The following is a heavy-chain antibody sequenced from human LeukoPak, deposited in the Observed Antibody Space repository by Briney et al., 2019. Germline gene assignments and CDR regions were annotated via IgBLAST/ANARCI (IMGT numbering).Heavy chain of an antibody. V-gene: IGHV1-3*01. J-gene: IGHJ6*04. CDR2: INAGNGNT. D-gene: IGHD3-10*01. CDR1: GYTFTSYA. CDR3: AREGILWFGESPYYYYGMDV. Sequence: ASVRVSCKASGYTFTSYAMHWVRQAPGQSLEWMGWINAGNGNTKYSQKFQGRVTITRDTSASTAYMELSSLRSEDTAVYYCAREGILWFGESPYYYYGMDVWGKGTTVTVSS.